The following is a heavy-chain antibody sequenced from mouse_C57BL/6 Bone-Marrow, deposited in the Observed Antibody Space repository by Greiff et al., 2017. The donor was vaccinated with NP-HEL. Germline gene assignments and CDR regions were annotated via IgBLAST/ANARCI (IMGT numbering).Heavy chain of an antibody. CDR1: GFTFSDYG. D-gene: IGHD4-1*01. J-gene: IGHJ2*01. CDR3: ARGLTGTHFDY. Sequence: EVHLVESGGGLVKPGGSLKLSCAASGFTFSDYGMHWVRQAPEKGLEWVAYISSGSSTIYYADTVKGRFTISRDNAKNTLFLQMTSLRSEDTAMYYCARGLTGTHFDYWGQGTTLTVSS. CDR2: ISSGSSTI. V-gene: IGHV5-17*01.